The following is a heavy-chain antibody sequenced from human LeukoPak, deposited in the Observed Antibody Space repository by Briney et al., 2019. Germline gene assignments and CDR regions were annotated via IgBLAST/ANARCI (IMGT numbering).Heavy chain of an antibody. J-gene: IGHJ4*02. CDR1: GFTFDDYA. V-gene: IGHV3-9*01. CDR3: ASWPVGWYGEDS. D-gene: IGHD6-19*01. CDR2: ISWNSGSI. Sequence: GRSLRLSCAASGFTFDDYAMHWVRQAPGKGLEWVSGISWNSGSIGYADSVKGRFTISRDTPKNTLYLQMNSLRAEDTAVYYCASWPVGWYGEDSWGQGTLVTVSS.